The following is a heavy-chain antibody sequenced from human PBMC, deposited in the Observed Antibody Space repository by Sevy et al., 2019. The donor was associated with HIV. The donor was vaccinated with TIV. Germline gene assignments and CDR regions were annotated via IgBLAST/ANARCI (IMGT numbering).Heavy chain of an antibody. Sequence: ASVKVSCKASGGTFSSYAISWVRQAPGQGLEWMGRIIPILGIANYAQKFQGRVTITADKSTSTAYMELSSLRSEDTAVYYCAWGSRGARDYYYYGMDVWGQGTTVTVSS. CDR3: AWGSRGARDYYYYGMDV. D-gene: IGHD7-27*01. CDR2: IIPILGIA. V-gene: IGHV1-69*04. J-gene: IGHJ6*02. CDR1: GGTFSSYA.